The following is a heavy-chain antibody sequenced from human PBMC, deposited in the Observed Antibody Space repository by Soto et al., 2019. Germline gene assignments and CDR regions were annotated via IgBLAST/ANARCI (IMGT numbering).Heavy chain of an antibody. CDR1: GISVNSNIYY. CDR3: ARGYDYDSGGYLFDY. Sequence: PSETLSLTCSVSGISVNSNIYYWTWIRQHPGKGPEWIGHIYYSGSTYYNPSLKSRVTISLDMSKNQFSLKLTSVSAADTAVYYCARGYDYDSGGYLFDYWGQGTLVTVS. J-gene: IGHJ4*02. CDR2: IYYSGST. V-gene: IGHV4-31*03. D-gene: IGHD3-22*01.